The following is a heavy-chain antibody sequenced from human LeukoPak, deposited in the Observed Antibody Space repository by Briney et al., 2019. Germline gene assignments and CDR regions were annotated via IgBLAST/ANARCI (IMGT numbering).Heavy chain of an antibody. CDR3: ARSRGYSGYDFDY. CDR1: GFTFSSYA. J-gene: IGHJ4*02. Sequence: GGSLRLSCAASGFTFSSYAMHWVRQAPGKGLEYVSAISSNGGSTYYANSVKGRFTISRDNSKNTLYLQMGSLGAEDMAVYYCARSRGYSGYDFDYWGQGTLVTVSS. CDR2: ISSNGGST. D-gene: IGHD5-12*01. V-gene: IGHV3-64*01.